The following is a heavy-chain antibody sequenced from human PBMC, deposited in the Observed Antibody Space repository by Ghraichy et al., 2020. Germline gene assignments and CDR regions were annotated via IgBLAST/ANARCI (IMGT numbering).Heavy chain of an antibody. Sequence: GGSLRLSCAASGFTFSSYWMSWVRQAPGKGLEWVANIKQDGSEKYYVDSVKGRFTISRDNAKNSLYLQMNSLRAEDTAVYYCARDIREWFRELLGHDYWGQGTLVTVSS. CDR1: GFTFSSYW. D-gene: IGHD3-10*01. V-gene: IGHV3-7*01. J-gene: IGHJ4*02. CDR2: IKQDGSEK. CDR3: ARDIREWFRELLGHDY.